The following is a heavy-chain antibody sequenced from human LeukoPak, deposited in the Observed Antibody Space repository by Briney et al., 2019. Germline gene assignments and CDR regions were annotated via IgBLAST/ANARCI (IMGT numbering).Heavy chain of an antibody. CDR1: GFPFSIYG. CDR2: ISYDGSNK. Sequence: PGGSLRLSCAASGFPFSIYGMHWVRQAPGKGLEWVAVISYDGSNKYYADSVKGRFTISRDNSKNTLYLQMNSLRAEDTAVYYCARDDGDNSGYGLDYWGQGTLVTVSS. D-gene: IGHD5-12*01. CDR3: ARDDGDNSGYGLDY. V-gene: IGHV3-30*03. J-gene: IGHJ4*02.